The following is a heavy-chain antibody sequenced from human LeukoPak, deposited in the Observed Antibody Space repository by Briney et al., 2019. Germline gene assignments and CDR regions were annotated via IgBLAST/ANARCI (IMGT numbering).Heavy chain of an antibody. D-gene: IGHD2-15*01. J-gene: IGHJ6*03. Sequence: GGSLRLSCAASGFTFSSYDMHWVRQATGKGLEWVSAIGTAGDTYYPGSVKGRFTISRENAKNSLYLQMNSLRAGDTAVYYCARGTDGKLGYCSGGSCSHYYMDVWGKGTTVTISS. V-gene: IGHV3-13*01. CDR2: IGTAGDT. CDR3: ARGTDGKLGYCSGGSCSHYYMDV. CDR1: GFTFSSYD.